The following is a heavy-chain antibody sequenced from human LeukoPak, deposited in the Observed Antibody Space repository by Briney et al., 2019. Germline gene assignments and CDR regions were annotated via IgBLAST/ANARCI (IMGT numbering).Heavy chain of an antibody. CDR2: INTNTGNP. J-gene: IGHJ4*02. V-gene: IGHV7-4-1*02. CDR3: ARDRSDSSSWYFGY. CDR1: GYTFTSYA. Sequence: ASVKVSCKASGYTFTSYAMSWVRQAPGQGLEWMGWINTNTGNPTYAQGFTGRFVFSLDASVSTAYLQISSLKAEDTAVYYCARDRSDSSSWYFGYWGQGTLVTVSS. D-gene: IGHD6-13*01.